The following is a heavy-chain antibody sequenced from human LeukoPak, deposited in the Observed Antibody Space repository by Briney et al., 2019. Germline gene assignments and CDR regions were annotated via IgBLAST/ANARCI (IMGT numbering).Heavy chain of an antibody. V-gene: IGHV4-34*01. CDR3: ARNSAYSTSSGINA. Sequence: SETLSLTCAVSGGPFSGYYWSWIRQPPGKGLEWIGEINDSGTTNYNPSLKSRVSMSIDTSRKQFSLKLSSVTAADTAVYYCARNSAYSTSSGINAWGQGTLVTVSS. CDR2: INDSGTT. J-gene: IGHJ5*02. D-gene: IGHD6-6*01. CDR1: GGPFSGYY.